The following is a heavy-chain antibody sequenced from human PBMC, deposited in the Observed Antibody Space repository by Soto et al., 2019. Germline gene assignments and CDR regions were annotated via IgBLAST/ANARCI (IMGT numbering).Heavy chain of an antibody. Sequence: PGGSLRLSCAASGFTFSSYAMSWVRQAPGKGLEWVSAISGSGGSTYYADSVKGRFTISRDNSKNTLYLQMNSLRAEDTAVYYCAKIVRLSYYDSSGYLPHYWGQGTLVTVSS. J-gene: IGHJ4*02. CDR3: AKIVRLSYYDSSGYLPHY. D-gene: IGHD3-22*01. CDR1: GFTFSSYA. V-gene: IGHV3-23*01. CDR2: ISGSGGST.